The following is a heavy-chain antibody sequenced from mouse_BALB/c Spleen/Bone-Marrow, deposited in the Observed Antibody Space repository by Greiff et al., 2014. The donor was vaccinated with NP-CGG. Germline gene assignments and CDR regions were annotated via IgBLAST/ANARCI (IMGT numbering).Heavy chain of an antibody. J-gene: IGHJ3*01. CDR3: ARSLYDGYFSWFAY. CDR2: IDPANGNT. V-gene: IGHV14-3*02. CDR1: DYNIKDTY. Sequence: EVQLQQSGAELVKPGASVKLSCTASDYNIKDTYMHWVKQRPEQGLEWIGRIDPANGNTKYDPKFQGKATITADTSSNTAYLQLSSLTSEDTAVYYCARSLYDGYFSWFAYWGQGTLVTVSA. D-gene: IGHD2-3*01.